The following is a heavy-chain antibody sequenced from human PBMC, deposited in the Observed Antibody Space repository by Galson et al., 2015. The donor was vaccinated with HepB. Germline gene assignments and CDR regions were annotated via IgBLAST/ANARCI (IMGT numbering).Heavy chain of an antibody. CDR2: IWYDGSNK. V-gene: IGHV3-33*08. CDR1: GFTFSSYA. Sequence: SLRLSCAASGFTFSSYAMHWVRQAPGKGLEWVAVIWYDGSNKYYADSVKGRFTISRDNSKNTLYLQMNSLRAEDTAVYYCARVNNWNALDYWGQGTLVTVSS. CDR3: ARVNNWNALDY. D-gene: IGHD1-1*01. J-gene: IGHJ4*02.